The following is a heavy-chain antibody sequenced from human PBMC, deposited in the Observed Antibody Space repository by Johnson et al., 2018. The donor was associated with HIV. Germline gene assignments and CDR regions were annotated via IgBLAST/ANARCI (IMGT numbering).Heavy chain of an antibody. V-gene: IGHV3-7*03. CDR1: AFTFSRYW. Sequence: VQLVESGGGLVQPGGSLRLSCAASAFTFSRYWMSWVRQAPGKGLEWVANIKQAGSDNYYVDSVKGRFTISRDNAKNSLYLQMNSLRAEDTAVYYCARDRGAARDAFDIWGQGTMVTVSS. CDR3: ARDRGAARDAFDI. CDR2: IKQAGSDN. D-gene: IGHD6-6*01. J-gene: IGHJ3*02.